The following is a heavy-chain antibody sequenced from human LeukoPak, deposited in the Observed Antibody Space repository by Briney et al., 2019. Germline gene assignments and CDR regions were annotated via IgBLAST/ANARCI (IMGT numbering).Heavy chain of an antibody. CDR3: AKDISYYYDSSGPLFDN. J-gene: IGHJ4*02. D-gene: IGHD3-22*01. V-gene: IGHV3-30*02. Sequence: GGSLRLSCAASGFTVTSYGMHWVRQAPGKGLEWVAFIRHDGGNKYYTDSVKGRFTISRDNSKNTLYLQMNSLRAEDTAVYYCAKDISYYYDSSGPLFDNWGQGTLVTVSS. CDR2: IRHDGGNK. CDR1: GFTVTSYG.